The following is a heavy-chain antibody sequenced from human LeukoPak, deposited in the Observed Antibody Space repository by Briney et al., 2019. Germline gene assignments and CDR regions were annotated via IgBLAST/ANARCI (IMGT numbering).Heavy chain of an antibody. V-gene: IGHV4-4*07. D-gene: IGHD3-22*01. CDR1: GGSITGYY. CDR3: AREEFLHEIDSSGYFVY. CDR2: VYSSGVG. Sequence: KPSETLSLTCTVSGGSITGYYWNWLRQPAGQGLEWLGRVYSSGVGNYNPSLTSRVAMSVDTSKNQFSLKLTSLTAADTAVYYCAREEFLHEIDSSGYFVYWGQGTLVTVSS. J-gene: IGHJ4*02.